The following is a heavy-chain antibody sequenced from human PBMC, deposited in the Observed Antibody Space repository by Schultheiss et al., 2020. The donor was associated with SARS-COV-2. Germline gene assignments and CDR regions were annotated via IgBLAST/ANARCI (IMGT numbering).Heavy chain of an antibody. CDR2: ISSSSSYI. V-gene: IGHV3-21*01. J-gene: IGHJ4*02. Sequence: ETLSLTCTVSGGSISSYYWSWIRQPPGKGLEWVSSISSSSSYIYYADSVKGRFTISRDNAKNSLFLQMNSLRAEDTAVYYCARDQRSSFDYWGQGTLVTVSS. D-gene: IGHD6-6*01. CDR3: ARDQRSSFDY. CDR1: GGSISSYY.